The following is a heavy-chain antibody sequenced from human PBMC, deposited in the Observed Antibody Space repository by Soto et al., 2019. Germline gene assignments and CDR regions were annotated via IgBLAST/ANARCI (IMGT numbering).Heavy chain of an antibody. Sequence: PVGSLRLSCAASGFTFSSYWMHWVRQAPGKGLVWVSRINSDGSSTSYADSVKGRFTISRDNAKNTLYLQMNSLRAEGTAVYYCAREGDGGAFDIWGQGTMVTVSS. D-gene: IGHD6-25*01. CDR3: AREGDGGAFDI. J-gene: IGHJ3*02. V-gene: IGHV3-74*01. CDR2: INSDGSST. CDR1: GFTFSSYW.